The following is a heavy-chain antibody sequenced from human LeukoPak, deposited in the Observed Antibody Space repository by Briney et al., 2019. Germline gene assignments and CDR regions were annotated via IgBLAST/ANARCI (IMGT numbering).Heavy chain of an antibody. Sequence: GASVKVSCKASGGTCSSYAISWVRQAPGQGLEWMGGIIPIFGTANYAQKFQGRATITPDESTSTAYMELSSLRSEDTAVYYCARIDHGGTAAPEYFQPWGQGTLVTVSS. D-gene: IGHD4-23*01. CDR2: IIPIFGTA. CDR1: GGTCSSYA. CDR3: ARIDHGGTAAPEYFQP. J-gene: IGHJ1*01. V-gene: IGHV1-69*13.